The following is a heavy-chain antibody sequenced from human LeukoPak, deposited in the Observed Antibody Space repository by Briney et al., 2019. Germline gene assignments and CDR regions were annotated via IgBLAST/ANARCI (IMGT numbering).Heavy chain of an antibody. J-gene: IGHJ3*02. CDR3: ARDKGLDGYYDSSGYYLDAFDI. V-gene: IGHV4-61*02. D-gene: IGHD3-22*01. CDR1: GGSISSGSYY. Sequence: SETLSLTCTVSGGSISSGSYYWSWIRQPAGKGLEWIGRIYTSGSTNYNPSLKSRVTISVDTSKNQFSLKLSSVTAADTAVYYCARDKGLDGYYDSSGYYLDAFDIWGQGTMVTVSS. CDR2: IYTSGST.